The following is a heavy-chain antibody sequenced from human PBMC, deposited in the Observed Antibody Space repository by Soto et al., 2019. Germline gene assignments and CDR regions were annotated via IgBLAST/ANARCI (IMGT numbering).Heavy chain of an antibody. D-gene: IGHD3-10*01. Sequence: QITLKESGPTLVKPTQTLTLTCTFSGFSLSTSGVGVGWIRQPPGKALEWLALFYWDDNQRYSPSLKSRLTNTRXTSRNQVVLTMTNMDPVDTATYYCARRRGFGEFAPWGQGTLVTVSS. V-gene: IGHV2-5*02. CDR1: GFSLSTSGVG. CDR3: ARRRGFGEFAP. J-gene: IGHJ5*02. CDR2: FYWDDNQ.